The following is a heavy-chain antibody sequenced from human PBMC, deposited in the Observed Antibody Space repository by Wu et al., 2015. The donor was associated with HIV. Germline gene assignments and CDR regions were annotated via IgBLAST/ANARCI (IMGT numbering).Heavy chain of an antibody. CDR3: ATDNPGDGDYGYWYFDL. J-gene: IGHJ2*01. Sequence: VQLVQSGPDVKAPGTSMKVSCRTSGFAFINYYISWVQQAPGKGLKWMGFVDPENGQTMYAEKFRRRVSITADRSTDTAYMELTSLRSDDTAVYYCATDNPGDGDYGYWYFDLWGRGTLVIVSS. CDR1: GFAFINYY. D-gene: IGHD4-17*01. CDR2: VDPENGQT. V-gene: IGHV1-69-2*01.